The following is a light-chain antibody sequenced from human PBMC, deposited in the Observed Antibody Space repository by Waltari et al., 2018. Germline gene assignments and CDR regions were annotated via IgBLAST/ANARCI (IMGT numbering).Light chain of an antibody. Sequence: DILLTQSPATLSLFPGESATLSCRASQSVSSYLAWYQQKPGQAPRLLLYYASNSATGMPARLSGSRCGTDFTLTTSSLEPEDVAVDYCQQRSNWPPITFGQGTRLEIK. CDR1: QSVSSY. CDR2: YAS. J-gene: IGKJ5*01. CDR3: QQRSNWPPIT. V-gene: IGKV3-11*01.